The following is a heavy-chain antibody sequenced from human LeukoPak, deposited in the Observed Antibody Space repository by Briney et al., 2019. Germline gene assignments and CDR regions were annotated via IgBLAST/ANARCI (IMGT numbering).Heavy chain of an antibody. CDR1: GYTFTSYG. CDR2: ISAYNGNT. V-gene: IGHV1-18*01. J-gene: IGHJ3*02. Sequence: ASVKVSCKASGYTFTSYGISWVRQAPGQGLEWTGWISAYNGNTNYAQKLQGRVTMTTDTSTSTAYMELRSLRSDDTAVYYCARDRREGRKFWYSSSWSDAFDIWGQGTMVTVSS. D-gene: IGHD6-13*01. CDR3: ARDRREGRKFWYSSSWSDAFDI.